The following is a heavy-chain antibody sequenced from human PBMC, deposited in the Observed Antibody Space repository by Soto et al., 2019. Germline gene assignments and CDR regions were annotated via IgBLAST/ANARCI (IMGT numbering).Heavy chain of an antibody. CDR2: INAGNGNT. CDR1: GYTFTGYA. Sequence: QVQLVQSGAEEKKPGASVKVSCKASGYTFTGYAMHWVRQAPGQRLEWMGWINAGNGNTKYSQKFQGRVTITRDTSASTAYMDLISLRSEDTAVYYCASAVAVPADFDYWGQGTLVTVSS. J-gene: IGHJ4*02. D-gene: IGHD2-2*01. V-gene: IGHV1-3*05. CDR3: ASAVAVPADFDY.